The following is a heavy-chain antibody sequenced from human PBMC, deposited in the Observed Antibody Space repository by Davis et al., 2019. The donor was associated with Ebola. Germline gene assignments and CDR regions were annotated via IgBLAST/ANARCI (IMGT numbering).Heavy chain of an antibody. V-gene: IGHV3-23*01. J-gene: IGHJ6*04. Sequence: GGSLRLSCAASGFTVSNYYMNWVRQAPGKGLEWVSAISGSGGSTYYADSVKGRFTISRDNSKKTLYLQMNSLRAEDTAVYYCAKSGLSFGVVKYHYGMDVWGKGTTVTVSS. CDR2: ISGSGGST. D-gene: IGHD3-3*01. CDR1: GFTVSNYY. CDR3: AKSGLSFGVVKYHYGMDV.